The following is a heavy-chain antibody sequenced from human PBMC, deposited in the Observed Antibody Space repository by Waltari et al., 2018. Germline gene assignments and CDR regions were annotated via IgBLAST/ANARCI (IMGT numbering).Heavy chain of an antibody. CDR3: TSDEGGQYHGDFHS. J-gene: IGHJ4*02. Sequence: EVQLVESGGGLVKPGGSLRLSCAASGVIFNSFAMNWVRHAAGKGLAWVSSISNGSTYIDYADSVKSRFTISRENARSSLFLQMNRLCAEDTAVYYWTSDEGGQYHGDFHSWGQGTLVSVSS. CDR1: GVIFNSFA. CDR2: ISNGSTYI. V-gene: IGHV3-21*01. D-gene: IGHD3-16*01.